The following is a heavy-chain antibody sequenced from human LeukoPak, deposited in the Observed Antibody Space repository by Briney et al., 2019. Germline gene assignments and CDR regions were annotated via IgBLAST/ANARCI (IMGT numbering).Heavy chain of an antibody. D-gene: IGHD3-16*01. V-gene: IGHV1-2*02. J-gene: IGHJ3*02. CDR3: ARLINGGRAFDI. Sequence: ASVKVSCKASGYTFTGYYMHWVRQAPGQGLEWMGWITPNNGGTNYAQNLQGRVTITRDTSMSTAYMELASLRSDDTAVYYCARLINGGRAFDIWGQGTVVTVSS. CDR1: GYTFTGYY. CDR2: ITPNNGGT.